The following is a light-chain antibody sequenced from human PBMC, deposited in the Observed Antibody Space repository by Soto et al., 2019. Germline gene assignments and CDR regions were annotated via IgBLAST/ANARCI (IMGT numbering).Light chain of an antibody. V-gene: IGLV3-21*04. CDR2: YDT. J-gene: IGLJ1*01. CDR1: SIETKS. Sequence: SYELTQSPSVSVAPGKTATITCGGNSIETKSVHWYQQKPGQTPVLVIYYDTDRPSGIPERFSGSNSGNTATLTISRVEAGDEADYYCQVWDTSSDHYVFGAGTKVTVL. CDR3: QVWDTSSDHYV.